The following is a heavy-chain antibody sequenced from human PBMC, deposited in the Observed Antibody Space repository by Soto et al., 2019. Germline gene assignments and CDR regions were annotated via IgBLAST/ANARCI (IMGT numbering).Heavy chain of an antibody. CDR2: IIPIFGTA. Sequence: QVQLVQSGAEVKKPGSSVKVSCKASGGTFSSYAISWVRQAPGQGLEWMGGIIPIFGTANYAQKFQGRVTITADESTRTAYMELSSLRSEDTAVYYCARGNCSSTSCYALYYYYGMDVWGQGTTVTVSS. CDR1: GGTFSSYA. J-gene: IGHJ6*02. V-gene: IGHV1-69*01. D-gene: IGHD2-2*01. CDR3: ARGNCSSTSCYALYYYYGMDV.